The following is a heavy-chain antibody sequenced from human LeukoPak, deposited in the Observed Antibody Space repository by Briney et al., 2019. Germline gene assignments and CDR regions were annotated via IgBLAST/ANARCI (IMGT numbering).Heavy chain of an antibody. D-gene: IGHD1-26*01. CDR3: AKDTAASGLGDY. V-gene: IGHV3-30*04. J-gene: IGHJ4*02. Sequence: GGSLRLSCAASGFTFSTYAMHWVRQAPGKGLEWVAVISYDGSSKYYADSVKGRFTISRDNSKNTLYLQMNSLRAEDTAVYYCAKDTAASGLGDYWGQGTPVTVSS. CDR1: GFTFSTYA. CDR2: ISYDGSSK.